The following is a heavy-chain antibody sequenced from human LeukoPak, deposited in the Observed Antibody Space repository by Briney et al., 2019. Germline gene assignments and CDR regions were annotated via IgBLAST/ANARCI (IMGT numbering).Heavy chain of an antibody. CDR3: ARGGLRVMVYRLYYMDV. D-gene: IGHD2-8*01. CDR1: GYTFTVYY. V-gene: IGHV1-2*02. J-gene: IGHJ6*03. CDR2: INPNSGDT. Sequence: GASVKVSCKPSGYTFTVYYIHWVRQAPGQGLEWMGWINPNSGDTKYAQKFQGRVTMTRDTSISTAYMELTRLRSDDTAVYYCARGGLRVMVYRLYYMDVWGKGTTVTVSS.